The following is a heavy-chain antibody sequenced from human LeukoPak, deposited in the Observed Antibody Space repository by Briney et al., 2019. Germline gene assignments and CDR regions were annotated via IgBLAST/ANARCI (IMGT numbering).Heavy chain of an antibody. CDR2: IFYSGST. Sequence: SETLSLTCTVSGGSISSYCWSWIRQPPGRGLEWIGYIFYSGSTNYNPSLKSRVTISVDTSKNQFSLKLSSVTAADTAVYYCVRSDDFWSGYYGYWGQGTLVTVSS. V-gene: IGHV4-59*01. D-gene: IGHD3-3*01. CDR3: VRSDDFWSGYYGY. J-gene: IGHJ4*02. CDR1: GGSISSYC.